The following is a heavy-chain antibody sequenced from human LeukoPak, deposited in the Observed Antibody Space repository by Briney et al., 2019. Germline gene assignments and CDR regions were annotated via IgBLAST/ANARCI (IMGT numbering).Heavy chain of an antibody. CDR3: ARVRFDWLYFDY. CDR2: IYYSGST. CDR1: GGSISSGGYS. Sequence: SETLSLTCAVSGGSISSGGYSWSWIRQPPGKGLEWIGYIYYSGSTYYNPSLKRRGTISVDTSKNQFSLKLSSVTAADTAVYYCARVRFDWLYFDYWGQGTLVTVSS. J-gene: IGHJ4*02. V-gene: IGHV4-30-4*07. D-gene: IGHD3-9*01.